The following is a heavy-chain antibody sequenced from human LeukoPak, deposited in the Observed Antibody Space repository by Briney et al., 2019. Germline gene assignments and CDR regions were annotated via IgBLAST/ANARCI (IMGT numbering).Heavy chain of an antibody. CDR1: GGSISSGGYY. J-gene: IGHJ3*02. CDR3: ARVPYSSSSYLLDAFDI. CDR2: IYHSGST. D-gene: IGHD6-13*01. V-gene: IGHV4-30-2*01. Sequence: SETLSLTCTVSGGSISSGGYYWSWIRQPPGKGLEWIGYIYHSGSTYYNPSLKSRVTISVDRSKNQFSLKLSSVTAADTAVYYCARVPYSSSSYLLDAFDIWGQGTMVTVSS.